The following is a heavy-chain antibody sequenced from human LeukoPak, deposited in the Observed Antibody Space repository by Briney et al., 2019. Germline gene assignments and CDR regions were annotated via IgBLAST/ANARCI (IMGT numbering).Heavy chain of an antibody. CDR3: ARVRSGSGRYSPFDY. D-gene: IGHD3-10*01. J-gene: IGHJ4*02. V-gene: IGHV3-74*01. CDR2: INTVGSST. CDR1: GFIFCSYW. Sequence: PGGSLRLSCAASGFIFCSYWMHWVRQAPAKGLVWVSRINTVGSSTSYADSVKGRFTISRDNAKNTLYLQMNSLRAENTAVYYCARVRSGSGRYSPFDYWSQRTLVSVS.